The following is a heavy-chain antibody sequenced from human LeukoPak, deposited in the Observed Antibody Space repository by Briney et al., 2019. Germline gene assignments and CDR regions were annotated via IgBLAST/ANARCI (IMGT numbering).Heavy chain of an antibody. Sequence: GRSLRLSCAASGFPFDDKAMHWVRQAPGKGLEWVAGISRNSDSVGYADSVKGRFTISRDNAKNSLYLQMNSLGAEDMALYYCVKDIGSASYQYGGYFDYWGQGTLVTVSS. CDR1: GFPFDDKA. CDR2: ISRNSDSV. V-gene: IGHV3-9*03. D-gene: IGHD4-23*01. J-gene: IGHJ4*02. CDR3: VKDIGSASYQYGGYFDY.